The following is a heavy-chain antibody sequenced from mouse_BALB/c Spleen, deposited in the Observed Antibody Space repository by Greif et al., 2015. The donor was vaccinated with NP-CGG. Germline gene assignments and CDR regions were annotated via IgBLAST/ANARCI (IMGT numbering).Heavy chain of an antibody. Sequence: EVKVVESGGGLVKPGGSLKLSCAASGFTFSSYAMSWVRQTPEKRLEWVATISSGGSYTYYPDSVKGRFTISRDNAKNTLYLQMSSLRSEDTAMYYCARHETTVEAWFAYWGQGTLVTVSA. CDR1: GFTFSSYA. D-gene: IGHD1-1*01. J-gene: IGHJ3*01. CDR3: ARHETTVEAWFAY. V-gene: IGHV5-9-3*01. CDR2: ISSGGSYT.